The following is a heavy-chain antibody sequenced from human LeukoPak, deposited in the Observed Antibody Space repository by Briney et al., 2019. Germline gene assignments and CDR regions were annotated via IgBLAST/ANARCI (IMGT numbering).Heavy chain of an antibody. CDR3: ARDHNYLDYGQGFDP. CDR1: GGTFSSYA. V-gene: IGHV1-69*01. D-gene: IGHD4-17*01. CDR2: IIPIFGTA. J-gene: IGHJ5*02. Sequence: ASVKVSRKASGGTFSSYAISWVRQAPGQGLEWMGGIIPIFGTANYAQKFQGRVTITADESTSTVYMELSSLRSEDTAVYYCARDHNYLDYGQGFDPWGQGTLVTVSS.